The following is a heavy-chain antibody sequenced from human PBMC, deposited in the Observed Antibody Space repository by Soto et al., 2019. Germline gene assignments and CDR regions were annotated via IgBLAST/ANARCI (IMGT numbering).Heavy chain of an antibody. D-gene: IGHD2-2*01. V-gene: IGHV3-7*03. J-gene: IGHJ6*02. CDR1: GFTFSSYW. CDR2: IKQDGSEK. Sequence: GGSLRLSCAASGFTFSSYWMIWVRQAPGKGLEWVANIKQDGSEKYYVDSVKGRFTISRDNAKNSLYLQMNSLRAEDTAVYYCARPAAYYYYYGMDVWGQGTTVTVSS. CDR3: ARPAAYYYYYGMDV.